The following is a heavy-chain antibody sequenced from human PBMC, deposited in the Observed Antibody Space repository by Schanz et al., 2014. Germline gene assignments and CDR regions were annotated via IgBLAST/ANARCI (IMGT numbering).Heavy chain of an antibody. CDR3: AKDQGPVLPPFDS. V-gene: IGHV3-23*04. J-gene: IGHJ4*02. Sequence: VQLVESGGGVVQPGRSLRLSCAGSGFSFSDYGMHWVRQAPGRGLEWVSGISGTGGGTAYYADSVKGRFTISRDNSMHTLYLQMNSLRDEDTAVYFCAKDQGPVLPPFDSWGQGTLVTVSS. D-gene: IGHD1-26*01. CDR1: GFSFSDYG. CDR2: ISGTGGGTA.